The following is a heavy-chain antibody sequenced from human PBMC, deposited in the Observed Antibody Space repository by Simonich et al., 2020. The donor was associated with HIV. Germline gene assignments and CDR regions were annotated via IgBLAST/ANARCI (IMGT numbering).Heavy chain of an antibody. Sequence: QVQLQQWGAGLLKPSETLSLTCAVYGGSFSGYYWTWIRQPPGKGLEWIGEIHDSGSTNYNPSLKSRVTMSVDKSKNQFSLKLKSVIAADTAVYYCARRTGYDLDYWGQGTLVTVSS. CDR2: IHDSGST. J-gene: IGHJ4*02. CDR3: ARRTGYDLDY. V-gene: IGHV4-34*01. CDR1: GGSFSGYY. D-gene: IGHD5-12*01.